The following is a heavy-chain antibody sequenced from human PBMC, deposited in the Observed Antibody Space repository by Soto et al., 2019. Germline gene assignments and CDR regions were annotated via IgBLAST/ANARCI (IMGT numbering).Heavy chain of an antibody. V-gene: IGHV4-30-2*01. Sequence: SETLSLTCAVSGGSISSGGYSWSWIRQPPGKGLEWIGYIYHSGSTYYNPSLKSRVTISVDRSKNQFSLKLSSVTAADTAVYYCARITMSPYDAFDIWGQGTMVTVSS. CDR2: IYHSGST. J-gene: IGHJ3*02. D-gene: IGHD3-22*01. CDR3: ARITMSPYDAFDI. CDR1: GGSISSGGYS.